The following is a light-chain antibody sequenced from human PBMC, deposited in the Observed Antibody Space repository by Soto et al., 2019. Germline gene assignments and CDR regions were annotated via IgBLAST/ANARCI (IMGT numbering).Light chain of an antibody. J-gene: IGLJ2*01. CDR3: QSYDSSLSGVV. Sequence: QSVLTQPPSVSGAPGQRVTISCTGSSSNIGARYDVHWYQQLPGTAPKLLIYDDINRPSGVPDRFSGSKSGTSASLAITGLQAEDEGEYYCQSYDSSLSGVVFGGGTKLTVL. CDR2: DDI. CDR1: SSNIGARYD. V-gene: IGLV1-40*01.